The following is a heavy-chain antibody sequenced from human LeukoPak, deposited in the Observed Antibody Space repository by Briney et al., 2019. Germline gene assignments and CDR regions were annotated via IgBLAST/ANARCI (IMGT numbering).Heavy chain of an antibody. Sequence: PSETLSLTCAVYGGSFSGYCWSWIRQPPGKGLEWIGEINHSGSTNYNPSLKSRVTISVDTSKNQFSLKLSSVTAADTAVYYCARGKPRIAAAGTGNWFDPWGQGTLVTVSS. D-gene: IGHD6-13*01. CDR1: GGSFSGYC. J-gene: IGHJ5*02. CDR2: INHSGST. CDR3: ARGKPRIAAAGTGNWFDP. V-gene: IGHV4-34*01.